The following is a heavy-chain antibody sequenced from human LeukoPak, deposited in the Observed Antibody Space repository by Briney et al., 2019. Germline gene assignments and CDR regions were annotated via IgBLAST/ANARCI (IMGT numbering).Heavy chain of an antibody. CDR1: GGSFSCYY. D-gene: IGHD5-24*01. Sequence: SETLSLTCAVYGGSFSCYYWSWIRPPPGKGLEWIGEIDHSGSTNYNPSLKSRVTMSVDTSKNQFSLKLRSVTAADTAVYYCARMSSKSTSYYYYYMDVWGRGTTVTISS. CDR2: IDHSGST. CDR3: ARMSSKSTSYYYYYMDV. J-gene: IGHJ6*03. V-gene: IGHV4-34*01.